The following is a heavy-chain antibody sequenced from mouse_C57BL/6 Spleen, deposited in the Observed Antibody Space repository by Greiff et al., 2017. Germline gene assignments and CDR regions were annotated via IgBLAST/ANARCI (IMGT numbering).Heavy chain of an antibody. D-gene: IGHD2-1*01. CDR1: GYTFTSYW. CDR2: IDPSDSET. V-gene: IGHV1-52*01. CDR3: ARSEGKDWYFDV. Sequence: VKLQEPGAELVRPGSSVKLSCKASGYTFTSYWMHWVKQRPIQGLEWIGNIDPSDSETHYNQKFKDKATLTVDKSSSTAYMQLSSLTSEDSAVYYCARSEGKDWYFDVWGTGTTVTVSS. J-gene: IGHJ1*03.